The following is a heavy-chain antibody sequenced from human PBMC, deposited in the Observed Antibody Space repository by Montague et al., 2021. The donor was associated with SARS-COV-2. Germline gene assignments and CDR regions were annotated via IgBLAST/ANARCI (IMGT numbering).Heavy chain of an antibody. Sequence: YSVNTYYSPSLKSRLTISVDTSKNHFSLKLNSVTAADTALYYCARREYSYGWGDWGQGTMVTVSS. D-gene: IGHD5-18*01. V-gene: IGHV4-39*01. J-gene: IGHJ4*02. CDR3: ARREYSYGWGD. CDR2: YSVNT.